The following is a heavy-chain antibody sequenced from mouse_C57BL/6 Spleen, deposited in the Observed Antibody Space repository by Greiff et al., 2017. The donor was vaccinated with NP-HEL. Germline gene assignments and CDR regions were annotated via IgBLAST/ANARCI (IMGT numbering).Heavy chain of an antibody. CDR2: IYPRSGNT. V-gene: IGHV1-81*01. D-gene: IGHD1-1*01. J-gene: IGHJ2*01. CDR3: ARGSTVVVPYYFDY. CDR1: GYTFTSYG. Sequence: VQRVESGAELARPGASVKLSCKASGYTFTSYGISWVKQRTGQGLEWIGEIYPRSGNTYYHEKFKGKATLTADKSSSTAYMELRSLTSEDAAVYFGARGSTVVVPYYFDYWGQGTTLTVSS.